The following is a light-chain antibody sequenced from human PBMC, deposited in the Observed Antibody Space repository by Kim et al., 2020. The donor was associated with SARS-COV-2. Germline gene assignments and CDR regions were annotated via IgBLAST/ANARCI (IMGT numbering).Light chain of an antibody. CDR1: KLGDKY. Sequence: SYELTQPPSVSVSPGQTVSITCSGDKLGDKYACWYQQKPGQSPVLVIYQDTKRPSGIPERFSGSNSGNTATLTISGTQAMDEADYYCQAWDSRTYVVFGGGTQLTVL. CDR2: QDT. V-gene: IGLV3-1*01. J-gene: IGLJ2*01. CDR3: QAWDSRTYVV.